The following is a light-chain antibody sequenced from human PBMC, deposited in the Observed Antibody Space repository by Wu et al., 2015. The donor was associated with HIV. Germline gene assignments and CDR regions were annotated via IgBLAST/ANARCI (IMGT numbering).Light chain of an antibody. CDR3: QQYHNSSSLT. CDR1: QSISVW. CDR2: KAS. V-gene: IGKV1-5*03. J-gene: IGKJ4*01. Sequence: DIRMTQSPSTLSASVGDRVTITCRASQSISVWLAWYQQKAGKAPKLLIYKASTLESGVSSRFSGSGSGTEFTLTVNSLQPDDFATYYCQQYHNSSSLTFGGGTKVEIK.